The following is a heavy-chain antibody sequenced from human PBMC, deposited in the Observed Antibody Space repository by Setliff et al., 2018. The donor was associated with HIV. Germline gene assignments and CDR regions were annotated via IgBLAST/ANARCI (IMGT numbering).Heavy chain of an antibody. CDR1: GFTFSSYA. CDR2: TSGSGVGT. CDR3: AKHRDFGSGSYFDH. J-gene: IGHJ4*02. V-gene: IGHV3-23*01. Sequence: GGSLRLSCAAPGFTFSSYAMGWVRQAPGKGLEWVSATSGSGVGTYYADSVKGRFTISRDNSKNTLYLQMNSLRAEDTAVYYCAKHRDFGSGSYFDHWGQGTKVTVS. D-gene: IGHD3-10*01.